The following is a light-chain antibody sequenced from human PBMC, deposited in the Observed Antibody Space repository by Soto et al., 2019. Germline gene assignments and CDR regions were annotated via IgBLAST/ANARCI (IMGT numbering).Light chain of an antibody. CDR1: QSVGSN. CDR3: QQYYNWPPWM. Sequence: EIVMTQSPATLSVSPGARATLSCRASQSVGSNLAWYQHKPGQAPRLLIYGASTRSSGFPARFSGGGSGTEFTLTITSLQSEDFAVYDCQQYYNWPPWMLGQGTNVDIK. V-gene: IGKV3-15*01. J-gene: IGKJ1*01. CDR2: GAS.